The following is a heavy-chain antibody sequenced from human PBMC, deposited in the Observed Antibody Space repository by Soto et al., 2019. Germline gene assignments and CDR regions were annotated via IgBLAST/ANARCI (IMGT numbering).Heavy chain of an antibody. CDR3: ARDLTLPRYCSGGSCFSPVIGY. CDR2: INAGNGNT. D-gene: IGHD2-15*01. CDR1: GYTFTSYA. J-gene: IGHJ4*02. Sequence: QVQLVQSGAEVKKPGASVKVSCKASGYTFTSYAMHWVRQAPGQRLEWMGWINAGNGNTKYSQKLQGRVTITRDTSASTAYMELSSLRSEDTAVYYCARDLTLPRYCSGGSCFSPVIGYWGQGTLVTVSS. V-gene: IGHV1-3*01.